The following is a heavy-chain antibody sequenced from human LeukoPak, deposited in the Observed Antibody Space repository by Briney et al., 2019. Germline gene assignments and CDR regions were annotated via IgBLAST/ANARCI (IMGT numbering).Heavy chain of an antibody. D-gene: IGHD6-19*01. CDR1: GYTFTSYG. CDR2: ISAYNGNT. J-gene: IGHJ5*02. V-gene: IGHV1-18*01. Sequence: GSSVKVSCKASGYTFTSYGISWVRQAPGQGLEWMGWISAYNGNTNYAQKLRGRVTMTTDTSTSTAYMELRSLRSDDTAVYYCARTGYSSGWYRTHNWFDPWGQGTLVTVSS. CDR3: ARTGYSSGWYRTHNWFDP.